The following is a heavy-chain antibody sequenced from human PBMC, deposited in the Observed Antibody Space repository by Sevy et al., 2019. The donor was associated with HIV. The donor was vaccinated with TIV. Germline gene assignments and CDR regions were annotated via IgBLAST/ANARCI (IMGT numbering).Heavy chain of an antibody. V-gene: IGHV4-59*08. Sequence: SETLSLTCTVSGGSITSLYWNWIRQPPGKGLEWISNIYYNGHINYNPSLKIRVTLTLVTSKNQFSLRRSSVTAADTAMYYCAGENAWGRGYSWGQGTLVTVSS. CDR3: AGENAWGRGYS. CDR2: IYYNGHI. CDR1: GGSITSLY. J-gene: IGHJ4*02. D-gene: IGHD1-26*01.